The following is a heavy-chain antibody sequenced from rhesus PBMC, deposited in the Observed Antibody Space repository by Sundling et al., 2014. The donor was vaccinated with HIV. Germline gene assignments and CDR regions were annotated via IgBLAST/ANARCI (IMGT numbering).Heavy chain of an antibody. Sequence: EVQLVESGGGLVQPGGSLRLSCAASGFSFSTYYMHWVRQAQGRGLEWVGMIRNGAKSYTTEYGAAVKGRFTISRDDSQNTLYLQMTTLKTDDTAVYYRAKDGRYYDDDLVFYYTGPALDSWGQGVVVTVSS. CDR1: GFSFSTYY. V-gene: IGHV3-13*01. J-gene: IGHJ6*01. CDR2: IRNGAKSYTT. CDR3: AKDGRYYDDDLVFYYTGPALDS. D-gene: IGHD3-9*01.